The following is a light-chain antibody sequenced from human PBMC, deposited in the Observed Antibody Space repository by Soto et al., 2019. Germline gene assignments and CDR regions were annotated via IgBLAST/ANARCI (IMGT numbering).Light chain of an antibody. CDR2: GAS. CDR3: QQYSSSPYT. Sequence: ENVLTQSPGTLALSPGERATLSCRASQSVSLNDLAWYQVTPGETPRLLIYGASSRATGIPDRFSAGGSGTDCTLTITRLEPEDFSVYYWQQYSSSPYTFGQGTKLEIK. V-gene: IGKV3-20*01. CDR1: QSVSLND. J-gene: IGKJ2*01.